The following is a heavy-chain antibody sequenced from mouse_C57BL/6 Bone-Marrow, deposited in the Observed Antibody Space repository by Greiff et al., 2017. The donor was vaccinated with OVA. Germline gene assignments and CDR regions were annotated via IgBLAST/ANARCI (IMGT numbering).Heavy chain of an antibody. CDR1: GYTFTSYW. CDR3: ARWPSYDYDPSYYAMDY. D-gene: IGHD2-4*01. CDR2: IDPNSGGT. Sequence: VQLQQPGAELVKPGASVKLSCKASGYTFTSYWMHWVKQRPGRGLEWIGRIDPNSGGTKYNEKFKSKATLTVDKPSSTAYMQLSSLTSEDSAVYYCARWPSYDYDPSYYAMDYWGQGTSVTVSS. J-gene: IGHJ4*01. V-gene: IGHV1-72*01.